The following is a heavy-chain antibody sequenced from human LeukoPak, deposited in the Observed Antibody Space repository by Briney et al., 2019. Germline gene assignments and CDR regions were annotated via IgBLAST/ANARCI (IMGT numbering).Heavy chain of an antibody. D-gene: IGHD4-17*01. J-gene: IGHJ4*02. CDR3: ARDSGDSLIARKFDY. CDR2: ISYGGNNE. V-gene: IGHV3-30-3*01. CDR1: GFPLSTYA. Sequence: GGSLTLPCVASGFPLSTYAMLGLRQAPGKGLDWVAVISYGGNNEYYANSVKVRFTISRDNSKNTLYLQMNSLRAEDTALYYCARDSGDSLIARKFDYWGQGTLVTVSS.